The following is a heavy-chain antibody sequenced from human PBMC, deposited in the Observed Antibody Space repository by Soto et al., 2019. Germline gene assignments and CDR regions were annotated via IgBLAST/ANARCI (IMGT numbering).Heavy chain of an antibody. CDR2: ISYDGSNK. Sequence: PGGSLRLSCAASGFTFSSYAMHWVRQAPGKGLEWVAVISYDGSNKYYADSVKGRFTISRDNSKNTLYLQMNSLRAEDAAVYYCASSPGARVYYGMDVWGQGTTVTVSS. D-gene: IGHD3-10*01. CDR1: GFTFSSYA. J-gene: IGHJ6*02. CDR3: ASSPGARVYYGMDV. V-gene: IGHV3-30-3*01.